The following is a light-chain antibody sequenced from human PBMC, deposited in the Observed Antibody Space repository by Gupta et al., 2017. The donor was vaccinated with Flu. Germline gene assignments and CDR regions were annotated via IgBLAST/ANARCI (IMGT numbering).Light chain of an antibody. CDR1: QSLGNY. V-gene: IGKV3-11*01. Sequence: ATLSLSPGERGTLSCRASQSLGNYLAWYQQKPGQAPRLLISDASNRATGIPARFSGSGSGTDFTLTISSLEPEDFGVYYCQQRSNWPPYTFGQGTKLEIK. CDR3: QQRSNWPPYT. J-gene: IGKJ2*01. CDR2: DAS.